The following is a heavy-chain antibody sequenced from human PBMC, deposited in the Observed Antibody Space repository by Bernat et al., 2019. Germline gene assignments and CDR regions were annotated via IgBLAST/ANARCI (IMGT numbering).Heavy chain of an antibody. CDR2: ISSSGSTI. CDR3: ASVGSGRPDDY. CDR1: GFTFSSYE. V-gene: IGHV3-48*03. Sequence: EVQLVESGGGLVQPGGSLRLSCAASGFTFSSYEMNWVRQAPGKGLEWVSYISSSGSTIYYADSVKGRFTISRDNAKNSLYPQMNSLRAEDTAVYYCASVGSGRPDDYWGQGTLVTVSS. D-gene: IGHD6-19*01. J-gene: IGHJ4*02.